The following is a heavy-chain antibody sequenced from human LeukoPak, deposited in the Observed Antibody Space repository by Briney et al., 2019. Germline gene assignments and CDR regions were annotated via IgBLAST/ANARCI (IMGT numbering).Heavy chain of an antibody. CDR3: AKRQWELHRLSAFDY. V-gene: IGHV3-23*01. D-gene: IGHD1-26*01. J-gene: IGHJ4*01. CDR2: ISGSGAST. CDR1: GFTFNSYN. Sequence: PGGSLRLSCAASGFTFNSYNMNWVRQAPGKGLEWVSTISGSGASTDYADSVKGRFTISRDNSKNRLYLQMNSLRAEDTAVYYCAKRQWELHRLSAFDYWGHGTLVTVSS.